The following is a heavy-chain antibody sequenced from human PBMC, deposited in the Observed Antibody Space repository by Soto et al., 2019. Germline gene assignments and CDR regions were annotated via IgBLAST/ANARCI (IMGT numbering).Heavy chain of an antibody. CDR3: ARAWGRIFYY. V-gene: IGHV4-34*01. CDR2: INHSGST. D-gene: IGHD7-27*01. J-gene: IGHJ4*02. Sequence: QVQLQQWGAGLLKPSETLSLTCAVYGGSFSGYYWNWIRQPPGKGLEWIGEINHSGSTNYNPSLKSRVTISVDTSKNQFSLKLSSVTAADTAVYDCARAWGRIFYYSGQGTLVTVSS. CDR1: GGSFSGYY.